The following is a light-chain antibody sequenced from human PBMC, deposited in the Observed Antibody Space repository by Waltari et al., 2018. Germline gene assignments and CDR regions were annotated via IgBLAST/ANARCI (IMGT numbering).Light chain of an antibody. CDR1: NIGNKN. Sequence: SYELIQPLSVSVALGQTARISCAGNNIGNKNVHGYQQKPGQAPVLVIYRNTNWPSEIPERISASTSGNTATLTISRAQAGDEGGYYCQVWDSNIWVFGGGTKLTVL. V-gene: IGLV3-9*01. CDR3: QVWDSNIWV. CDR2: RNT. J-gene: IGLJ3*02.